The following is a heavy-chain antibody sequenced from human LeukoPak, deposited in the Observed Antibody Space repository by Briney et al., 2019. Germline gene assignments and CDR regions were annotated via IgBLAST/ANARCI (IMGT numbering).Heavy chain of an antibody. J-gene: IGHJ4*02. CDR3: AKDNLTESYYFDY. Sequence: SLRLSCAASGFTFDDYAMHWVRQAPGKGLEWVSGISWNSGSIGYADSVKGRFTISRDNAKNSLYLQMNSLRAEDTALYYCAKDNLTESYYFDYWGQGTLVTVSS. CDR2: ISWNSGSI. D-gene: IGHD2-8*02. V-gene: IGHV3-9*01. CDR1: GFTFDDYA.